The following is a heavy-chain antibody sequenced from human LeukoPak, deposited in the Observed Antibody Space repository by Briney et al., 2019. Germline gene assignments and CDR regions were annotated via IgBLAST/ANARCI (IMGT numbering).Heavy chain of an antibody. V-gene: IGHV3-30*18. CDR3: AKHDGPIVVVTAKLDY. D-gene: IGHD2-21*02. CDR2: ISSDGNKN. J-gene: IGHJ4*02. CDR1: GFTFSTYA. Sequence: GSLRLSCVASGFTFSTYAMHWVRQAPGKGLEWVAFISSDGNKNYYEDSVKGRFTISRDNSKNTLFLQMSSLRPEDTAMYYCAKHDGPIVVVTAKLDYWGLGTLVTVSS.